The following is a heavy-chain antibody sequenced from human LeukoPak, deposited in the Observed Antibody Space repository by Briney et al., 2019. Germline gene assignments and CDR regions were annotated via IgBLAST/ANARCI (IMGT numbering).Heavy chain of an antibody. V-gene: IGHV4-59*01. J-gene: IGHJ4*02. Sequence: SETPSLTCTVSGGSISSYYWSWIRQPPGKGLEWIGYIYYSGSTNYNPSLKSRVTISVDTSKNQFSLKLSSVTAADTAVYYCARGVSHLFDYWGQGTLVTVSS. D-gene: IGHD3-10*01. CDR2: IYYSGST. CDR1: GGSISSYY. CDR3: ARGVSHLFDY.